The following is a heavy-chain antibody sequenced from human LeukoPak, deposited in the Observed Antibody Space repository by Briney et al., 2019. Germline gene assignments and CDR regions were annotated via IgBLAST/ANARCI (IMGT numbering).Heavy chain of an antibody. Sequence: GSSVKVSCKASGGTFSSYAISWVRQAPGQGLGWMGGIIPIFGTASYAQKFQGRVTITTDESTSTAYMELSSLRSEDTAVYYCASKYCSSTSCSYYFDYWGQGTLVTVSS. J-gene: IGHJ4*02. CDR3: ASKYCSSTSCSYYFDY. D-gene: IGHD2-2*01. V-gene: IGHV1-69*05. CDR1: GGTFSSYA. CDR2: IIPIFGTA.